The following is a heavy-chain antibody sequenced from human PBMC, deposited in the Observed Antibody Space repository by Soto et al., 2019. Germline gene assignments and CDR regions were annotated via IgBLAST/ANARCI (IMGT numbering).Heavy chain of an antibody. CDR2: IYYSGST. CDR3: ASHYALAVGARINDAFDI. Sequence: QLQLQESGPGLVKPSETLSLTCTVSGGSISSSSYYWGWIRQPPGKGLEWIGSIYYSGSTYYNPSLKSRVTISVDTSKNQFSLKLSSVTAADTAVYYCASHYALAVGARINDAFDIWGQGTMVTVSS. D-gene: IGHD1-26*01. CDR1: GGSISSSSYY. V-gene: IGHV4-39*01. J-gene: IGHJ3*02.